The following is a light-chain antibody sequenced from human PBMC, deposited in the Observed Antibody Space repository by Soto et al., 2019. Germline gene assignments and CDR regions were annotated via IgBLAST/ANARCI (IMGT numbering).Light chain of an antibody. V-gene: IGKV1-6*02. J-gene: IGKJ4*01. CDR2: GAS. CDR1: LGIRTD. Sequence: AIQLTQSPSALSASVGDRVTITCRASLGIRTDLGWYQQKPGEAPRLLVYGASTLQSGVPSRFSGSGSGTEFNLTISSLQLEDFGTYYCLQDYNYPLTFGGGTRLEI. CDR3: LQDYNYPLT.